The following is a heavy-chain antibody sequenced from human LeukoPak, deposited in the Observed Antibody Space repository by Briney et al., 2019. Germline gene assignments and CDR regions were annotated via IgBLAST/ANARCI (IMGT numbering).Heavy chain of an antibody. CDR1: GYTFTSYY. D-gene: IGHD3-10*01. CDR3: ASAPARGDY. Sequence: ASVKVACTASGYTFTSYYMYWVRQAPGQGLEWMGWINPNSGGTNYAQKLQGRVTRTRGTSISTAYMELSRLISDGPAVYSCASAPARGDYWGQGTLVTVSS. CDR2: INPNSGGT. V-gene: IGHV1-2*02. J-gene: IGHJ4*02.